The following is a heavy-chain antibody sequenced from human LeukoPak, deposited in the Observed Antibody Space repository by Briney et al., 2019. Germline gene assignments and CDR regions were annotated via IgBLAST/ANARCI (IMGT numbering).Heavy chain of an antibody. Sequence: ASVKVSCKASGLNFVNYGFSWVRQAPGQGLEWMGWISAYNGVTNYAQNLQDRVTLTTDTSTNTAYMELGSLRYDDTAIYYCGRYGGGGSGWYSDRTMDVWGQGTTVIVSS. V-gene: IGHV1-18*01. CDR2: ISAYNGVT. CDR3: GRYGGGGSGWYSDRTMDV. CDR1: GLNFVNYG. D-gene: IGHD6-19*01. J-gene: IGHJ6*02.